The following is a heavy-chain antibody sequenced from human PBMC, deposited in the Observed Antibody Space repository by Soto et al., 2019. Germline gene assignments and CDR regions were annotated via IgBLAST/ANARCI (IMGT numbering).Heavy chain of an antibody. CDR1: GGSVSSGSYY. Sequence: QVQLQESGPGLVKPSETLSLTCTVSGGSVSSGSYYWSWIRQPPGKGLEWIGYIYYSGSTNYNPTLKSRCTTAVDRSKNQFSLNLSSVTAADTAVYYCARSSGPNDAFDIWGQGTMVTVSS. V-gene: IGHV4-61*01. D-gene: IGHD3-22*01. CDR3: ARSSGPNDAFDI. J-gene: IGHJ3*02. CDR2: IYYSGST.